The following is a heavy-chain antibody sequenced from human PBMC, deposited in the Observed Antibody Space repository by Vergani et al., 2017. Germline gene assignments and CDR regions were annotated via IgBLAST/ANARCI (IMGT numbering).Heavy chain of an antibody. Sequence: EVQLLESGGGLVQPGGSLRLSCAASGFTFSSYAMSWVRQAQGKGLEWVSAISGSGGSTYYADSVKGRFTISRDNSKNTLYLQMNSLRAEDTAVYYCAGDVDTAMVLFDYWGQGTLVTVSS. V-gene: IGHV3-23*01. D-gene: IGHD5-18*01. CDR1: GFTFSSYA. CDR2: ISGSGGST. J-gene: IGHJ4*02. CDR3: AGDVDTAMVLFDY.